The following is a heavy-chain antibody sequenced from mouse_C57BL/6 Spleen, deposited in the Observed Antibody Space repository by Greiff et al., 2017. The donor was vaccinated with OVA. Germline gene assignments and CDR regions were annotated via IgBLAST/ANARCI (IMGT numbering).Heavy chain of an antibody. D-gene: IGHD2-4*01. CDR3: ARSGVYYDYDDY. CDR2: INPNNGGT. Sequence: VQLQQSGPELVKPGASVKISCKASGYTFTDYYMNWVKQSHGKSLEWIGDINPNNGGTSYNQKFKGKATLTVDKSSSTAYMELRSLTSEDSAVYYCARSGVYYDYDDYWGQGTSVTVSS. J-gene: IGHJ4*01. V-gene: IGHV1-26*01. CDR1: GYTFTDYY.